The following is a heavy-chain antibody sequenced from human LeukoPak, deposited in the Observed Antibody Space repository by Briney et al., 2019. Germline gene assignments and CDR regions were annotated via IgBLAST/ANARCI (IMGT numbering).Heavy chain of an antibody. Sequence: GGSLRLSCAASGFPFSSYWIHWVRQAPGKGLVWVSRIGGDGRSTTYADSVKGRFTISRDNAKNTLYLQMNSLRAEDTAIYYCVRAWWEQRWYFDLWGRGTLVTVSS. CDR1: GFPFSSYW. CDR2: IGGDGRST. V-gene: IGHV3-74*01. CDR3: VRAWWEQRWYFDL. J-gene: IGHJ2*01. D-gene: IGHD2-15*01.